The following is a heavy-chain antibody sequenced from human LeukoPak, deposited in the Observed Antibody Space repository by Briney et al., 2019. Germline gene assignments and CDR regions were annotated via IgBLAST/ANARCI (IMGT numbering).Heavy chain of an antibody. V-gene: IGHV3-21*01. D-gene: IGHD3-10*01. CDR2: ISSSSYI. Sequence: GGSLRLSCAASGFTFSSYSMNWVRQAPGKGLEWVSSISSSSYIYYADSVKGRSTISRDNAKNSLYLQMNSLRAEDTAVYYCARDRSGLLWFGELNYFDYWGQGTLVTVSS. CDR1: GFTFSSYS. J-gene: IGHJ4*02. CDR3: ARDRSGLLWFGELNYFDY.